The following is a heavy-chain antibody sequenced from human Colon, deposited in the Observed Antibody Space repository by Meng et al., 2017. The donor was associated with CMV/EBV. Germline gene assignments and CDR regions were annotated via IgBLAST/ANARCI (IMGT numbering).Heavy chain of an antibody. CDR3: ARGGFGSSWYRRSSPDQ. J-gene: IGHJ4*02. V-gene: IGHV4-31*02. D-gene: IGHD6-13*01. CDR1: SISSGGYY. CDR2: ISYNENT. Sequence: SISSGGYYWSWIRQHPGKGLEWIGSISYNENTYHNSSFKSRISISVDTSKNQFSLRMSSVSAADTAMYYCARGGFGSSWYRRSSPDQWGQGTLVTVSS.